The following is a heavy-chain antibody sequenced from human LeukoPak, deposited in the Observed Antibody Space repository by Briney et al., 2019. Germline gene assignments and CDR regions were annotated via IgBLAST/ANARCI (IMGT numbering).Heavy chain of an antibody. CDR2: INPNSGGT. V-gene: IGHV1-2*02. J-gene: IGHJ6*03. D-gene: IGHD3-10*01. CDR3: ARYGSGSYRYYYYYYMDV. CDR1: GYTFTGYY. Sequence: GASVKVSCKASGYTFTGYYMHWVRQAPGQGLEWMGWINPNSGGTNYAQKFQGRVTMTRDTSISTAYMELSRLRSDDTAVYYCARYGSGSYRYYYYYYMDVWGKGTTVTVSS.